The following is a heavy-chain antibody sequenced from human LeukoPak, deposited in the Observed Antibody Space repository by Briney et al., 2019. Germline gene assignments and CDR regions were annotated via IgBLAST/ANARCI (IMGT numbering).Heavy chain of an antibody. J-gene: IGHJ5*02. CDR3: ASGGCTGANWFDP. CDR2: TYYRSKWYN. D-gene: IGHD2-8*02. CDR1: GDSVSRNSAA. Sequence: SQTLSLTCAISGDSVSRNSAAWNWIRQSPSRGLEWLGRTYYRSKWYNDYAVSVKSRISINPGTSKNQFSLQLNSVTPEDTAVYYCASGGCTGANWFDPWGQGTLVTVSS. V-gene: IGHV6-1*01.